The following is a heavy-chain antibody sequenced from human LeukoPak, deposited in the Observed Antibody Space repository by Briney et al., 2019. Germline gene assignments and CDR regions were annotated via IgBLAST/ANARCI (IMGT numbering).Heavy chain of an antibody. CDR2: INPSGGST. V-gene: IGHV1-46*01. Sequence: GASVKVSCKASGYTFTSYYMHWVRQAPGQGLEGMGIINPSGGSTSYAQKFQGRVTMTRDTSTSTVYMELSSLRSEDTAVYYCARTEQLVQNYYYGMDVWGQGATVTVSS. CDR1: GYTFTSYY. J-gene: IGHJ6*02. CDR3: ARTEQLVQNYYYGMDV. D-gene: IGHD6-6*01.